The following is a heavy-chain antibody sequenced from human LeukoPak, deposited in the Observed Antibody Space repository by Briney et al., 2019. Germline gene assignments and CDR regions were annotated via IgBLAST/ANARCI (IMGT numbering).Heavy chain of an antibody. CDR1: GYTFTGYY. D-gene: IGHD3-9*01. J-gene: IGHJ4*02. Sequence: ASVKVSCKASGYTFTGYYMHWVRQAPGQGLEWMGWINPNSGGTNYAQKFQGRVTMTRDTSISTAYMELSRLRSDDTAVYYCARASKVLRYFDWLTTARSYFDYWGQGTLVTVSS. CDR2: INPNSGGT. CDR3: ARASKVLRYFDWLTTARSYFDY. V-gene: IGHV1-2*02.